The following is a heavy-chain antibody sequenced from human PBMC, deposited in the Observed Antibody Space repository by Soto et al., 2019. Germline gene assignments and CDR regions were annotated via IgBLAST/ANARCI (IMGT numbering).Heavy chain of an antibody. CDR2: IIPILGIA. CDR1: GGTFSSYT. V-gene: IGHV1-69*02. CDR3: ARGSAARPDGAYFDY. Sequence: QVQLVQSGAEVKKPGSSVKVSCKASGGTFSSYTISWVRQAPGQGLEWMGRIIPILGIANYAQKFQGRVTITADKSTRTAYMELSSLRSEDTAVYYCARGSAARPDGAYFDYWGQGTLVTVSS. J-gene: IGHJ4*02. D-gene: IGHD6-6*01.